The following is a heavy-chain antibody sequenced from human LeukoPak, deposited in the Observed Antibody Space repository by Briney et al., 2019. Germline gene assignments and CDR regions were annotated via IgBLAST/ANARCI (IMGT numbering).Heavy chain of an antibody. CDR1: GGSISSSSSY. V-gene: IGHV4-39*01. D-gene: IGHD3-22*01. CDR2: VRHSGKT. Sequence: SETLSPTCTVSGGSISSSSSYWGWIRQPPGKGLEWIGSVRHSGKTYYNPSLKSRVTMSLDTSKNQFSLRLTSVTAADTAVYSCARHYYDSSGLAYYFDYWGQGTLVTVSS. J-gene: IGHJ4*02. CDR3: ARHYYDSSGLAYYFDY.